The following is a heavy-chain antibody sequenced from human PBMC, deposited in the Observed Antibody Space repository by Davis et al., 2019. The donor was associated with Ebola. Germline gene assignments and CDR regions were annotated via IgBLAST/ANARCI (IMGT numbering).Heavy chain of an antibody. CDR2: IYYSGST. D-gene: IGHD2-2*01. CDR3: ARVHAAKFDP. Sequence: GSLRLSCTVSAGSISSYYRSWIRQPPGKGLEWLGYIYYSGSTNYNPSLKSRVTISVDTSKNQFSLKLSSVTAADTAVYYCARVHAAKFDPWGQGTLVTVSS. V-gene: IGHV4-59*01. J-gene: IGHJ5*02. CDR1: AGSISSYY.